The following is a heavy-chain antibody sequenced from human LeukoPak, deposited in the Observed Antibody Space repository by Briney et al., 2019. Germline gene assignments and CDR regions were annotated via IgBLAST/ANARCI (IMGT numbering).Heavy chain of an antibody. CDR1: GFTFSSYW. Sequence: GGSLRLSCAASGFTFSSYWMSWVRQAPGKGLEWVSVIYSGGSTYYADSVKGRFTISRDNSKNTLYLQMNSLRAEDTAVYYCASKMTGGYFDYWGQGTLVTVSS. CDR3: ASKMTGGYFDY. CDR2: IYSGGST. D-gene: IGHD3-10*01. J-gene: IGHJ4*02. V-gene: IGHV3-66*01.